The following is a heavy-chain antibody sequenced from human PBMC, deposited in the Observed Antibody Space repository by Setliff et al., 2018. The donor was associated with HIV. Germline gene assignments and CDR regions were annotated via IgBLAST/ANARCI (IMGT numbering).Heavy chain of an antibody. CDR1: GFTFNSYS. Sequence: GSLRLSCAASGFTFNSYSMSWVRQAPGKGLEWVSSISGSGGGTYYEDSVKGRFTISRDNAKNSLYLQMNSLRVEDTAVYYCARDEDGYNHFDFWGQGTLVTVSS. V-gene: IGHV3-21*01. J-gene: IGHJ4*02. CDR2: ISGSGGGT. D-gene: IGHD5-12*01. CDR3: ARDEDGYNHFDF.